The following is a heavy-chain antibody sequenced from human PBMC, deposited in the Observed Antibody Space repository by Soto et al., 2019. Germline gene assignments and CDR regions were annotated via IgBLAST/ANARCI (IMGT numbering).Heavy chain of an antibody. J-gene: IGHJ4*02. V-gene: IGHV4-34*01. D-gene: IGHD2-15*01. Sequence: PSETLSLTCAVYGGSFSGYYWSWIRQPPWKGLEGIGEINHSGSTNYNPSLKSRVTISVDTSKNQFSLKLSSVTAAATAVYYCARAAPRYCSGGSCYSGXDYXGQGTLVT. CDR2: INHSGST. CDR1: GGSFSGYY. CDR3: ARAAPRYCSGGSCYSGXDY.